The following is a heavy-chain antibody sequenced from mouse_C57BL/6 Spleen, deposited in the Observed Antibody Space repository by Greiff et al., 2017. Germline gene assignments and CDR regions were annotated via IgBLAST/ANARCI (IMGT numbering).Heavy chain of an antibody. J-gene: IGHJ2*01. CDR1: GFTFSDAW. V-gene: IGHV6-6*01. CDR2: IRNKANNHAT. CDR3: TRRGPLGTYYFDY. D-gene: IGHD3-1*01. Sequence: EVHLVESGGGLVQPGGSMKLSCAASGFTFSDAWMDWVRQSPEKGLEWVAEIRNKANNHATYYAESVKGRFTISRDDSKSSVYLQMNSLRAEDTGIYYCTRRGPLGTYYFDYWGQGTTLTVSS.